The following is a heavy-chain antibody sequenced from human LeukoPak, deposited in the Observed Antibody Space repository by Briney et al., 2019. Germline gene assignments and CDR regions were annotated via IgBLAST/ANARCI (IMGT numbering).Heavy chain of an antibody. CDR1: GGTFSSYA. CDR3: ARDLGLVRTGYFDY. J-gene: IGHJ4*02. CDR2: IIPIFGTA. D-gene: IGHD6-19*01. V-gene: IGHV1-69*06. Sequence: SVKVSCKASGGTFSSYAISWVRQAPGQGLEWMGRIIPIFGTANYAQKFQGRVTITADKSTSTAYMELSSLRSEDTAVYHCARDLGLVRTGYFDYWGQGTLVTVSS.